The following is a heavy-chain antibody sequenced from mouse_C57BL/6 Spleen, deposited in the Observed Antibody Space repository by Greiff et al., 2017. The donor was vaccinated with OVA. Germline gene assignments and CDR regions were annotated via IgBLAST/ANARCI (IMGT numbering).Heavy chain of an antibody. V-gene: IGHV5-9*01. CDR1: GFTFSSYT. CDR2: ISGGGGNT. D-gene: IGHD4-1*01. J-gene: IGHJ2*01. CDR3: ARQANWDYFDY. Sequence: DVMLVESGGGLVKPGGSLKLSCAASGFTFSSYTMSWVRQTPEKRLEWVATISGGGGNTYYPDSVKGRFTISRDNAKNTLYLQMSSLRSEDTALYYCARQANWDYFDYWGQGTTLTVSS.